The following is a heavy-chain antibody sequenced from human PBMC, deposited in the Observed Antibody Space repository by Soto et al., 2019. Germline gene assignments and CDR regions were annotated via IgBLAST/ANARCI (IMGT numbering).Heavy chain of an antibody. V-gene: IGHV4-31*03. D-gene: IGHD2-15*01. Sequence: QVQLQESGPGLVKPSQTLSLTCSVSGASISSGANYWTWIRQHPGKGLEWIGYIYDSGNTYYNPCLESRVTISVATSHNQFALKLSSVPAADTAVYYYARSRYCSGGNCYSGWFDPWGQGTLVTVSS. CDR1: GASISSGANY. CDR2: IYDSGNT. CDR3: ARSRYCSGGNCYSGWFDP. J-gene: IGHJ5*02.